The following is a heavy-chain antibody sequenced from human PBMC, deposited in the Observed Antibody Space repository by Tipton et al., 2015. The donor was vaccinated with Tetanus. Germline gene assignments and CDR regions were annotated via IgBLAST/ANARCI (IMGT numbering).Heavy chain of an antibody. CDR1: GASIRSYY. J-gene: IGHJ4*02. CDR2: THHSGNT. CDR3: ARANYEFPKKGPFDF. V-gene: IGHV4-59*01. D-gene: IGHD3-3*01. Sequence: LRLSCSVSGASIRSYYWNWIRQVPGKGLEWIGYTHHSGNTKYNPSLSGRVTTSVDTSKNQFSLKLTSVTAADTAVYYCARANYEFPKKGPFDFWGPGILVTVSS.